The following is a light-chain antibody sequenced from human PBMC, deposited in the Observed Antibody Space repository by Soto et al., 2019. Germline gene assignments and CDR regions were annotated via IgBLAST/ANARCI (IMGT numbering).Light chain of an antibody. Sequence: QSALTQPRSVSGSPGQSVTISCTGTSSDVGSYNYVSWYQQHPGKAPKLMIFDVSKRPSGVPDRFSGFKSGNPASLTISGLQAEDEADYSCCSSAGSTYVFGSGTKLTVL. CDR2: DVS. V-gene: IGLV2-11*01. CDR1: SSDVGSYNY. J-gene: IGLJ1*01. CDR3: CSSAGSTYV.